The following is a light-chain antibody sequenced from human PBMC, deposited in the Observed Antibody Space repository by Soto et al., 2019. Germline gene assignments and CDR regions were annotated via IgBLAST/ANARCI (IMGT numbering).Light chain of an antibody. J-gene: IGKJ2*01. CDR2: DAS. CDR3: QQYADYPLA. Sequence: DIHMTQSPSTLSASVGDSVTITCRASQSMSTHLAWYQQKPGDAPKLLIYDASTLQSGVPSRFSGSGSGTDFTLTVSSLQPDDFASYYCQQYADYPLAFGQGTKLEIK. V-gene: IGKV1-5*01. CDR1: QSMSTH.